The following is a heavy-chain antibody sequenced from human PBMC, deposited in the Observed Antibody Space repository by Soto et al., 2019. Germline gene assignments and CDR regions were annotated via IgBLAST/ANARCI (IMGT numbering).Heavy chain of an antibody. V-gene: IGHV4-34*01. Sequence: SETLSLTCAVYGGSFSGYYWSWVRQPPGKGLEWVGDIYHTGITNYSPSLKSRVTISVDKSKNQFSLKMTSVTAADTAVYYCARLSSSGLYYYFGMDVWGQGTTVTVSS. J-gene: IGHJ6*02. CDR1: GGSFSGYY. D-gene: IGHD6-13*01. CDR3: ARLSSSGLYYYFGMDV. CDR2: IYHTGIT.